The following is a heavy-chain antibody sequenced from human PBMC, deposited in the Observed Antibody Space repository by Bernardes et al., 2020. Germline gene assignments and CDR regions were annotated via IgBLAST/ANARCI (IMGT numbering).Heavy chain of an antibody. CDR1: GGSISSGGYS. CDR2: INHSGST. J-gene: IGHJ6*04. V-gene: IGHV4-30-2*01. D-gene: IGHD3-3*01. Sequence: SETLSLTCAVSGGSISSGGYSWSWIRQPPGKGLEWIGYINHSGSTNYNPSLKSRVTISVDTSKNQFSLKLSSVTAADTAVYYCARGRLRLGRDYDFWSGPYGHYYYGMDVWGKGTTVTVSS. CDR3: ARGRLRLGRDYDFWSGPYGHYYYGMDV.